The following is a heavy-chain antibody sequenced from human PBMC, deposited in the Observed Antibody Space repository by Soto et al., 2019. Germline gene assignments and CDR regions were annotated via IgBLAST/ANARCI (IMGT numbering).Heavy chain of an antibody. CDR1: GYTFTSYY. Sequence: QVQLVQSGAEVKKPGASVKVSCKASGYTFTSYYMHWVRQAPGQGLEWMGIINPSGGSTSYEQKFQGRVTMTRDTSTSTVYMELSSLRSEDTAVYYCARDQKENNWNRGYYYYGMDVWGQGTTVTVSS. D-gene: IGHD1-20*01. J-gene: IGHJ6*02. CDR3: ARDQKENNWNRGYYYYGMDV. CDR2: INPSGGST. V-gene: IGHV1-46*01.